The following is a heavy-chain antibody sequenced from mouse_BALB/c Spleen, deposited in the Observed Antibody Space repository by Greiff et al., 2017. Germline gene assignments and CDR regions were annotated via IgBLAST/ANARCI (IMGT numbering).Heavy chain of an antibody. CDR1: GFNIKDYY. CDR3: NYYGSSSFAY. J-gene: IGHJ3*01. D-gene: IGHD1-1*01. CDR2: IDPENGDT. V-gene: IGHV14-4*02. Sequence: VQLKQSGAELVRSGASVKLSCTASGFNIKDYYMHWVKQRPEQGLEWIGWIDPENGDTEYAPKFQGKATMTADTSSNTAYLQLSSLTSEDTAVYYCNYYGSSSFAYWGQGTLVTVSA.